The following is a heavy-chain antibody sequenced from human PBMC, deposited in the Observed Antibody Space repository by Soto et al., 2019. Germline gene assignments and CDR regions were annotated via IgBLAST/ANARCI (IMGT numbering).Heavy chain of an antibody. CDR1: GFTFSNAW. D-gene: IGHD1-26*01. CDR3: TTSWEWEKLYFDY. J-gene: IGHJ4*02. CDR2: IKSEPDGGTI. Sequence: EVQLVESGGGLVKPGGSLRLSCAASGFTFSNAWMTWVRQPPGKGLELVGQIKSEPDGGTIDYATPVKGRFTISRDDSKNTLYLQMNNLNTEDTGVYYCTTSWEWEKLYFDYWGQGTLVTVSS. V-gene: IGHV3-15*05.